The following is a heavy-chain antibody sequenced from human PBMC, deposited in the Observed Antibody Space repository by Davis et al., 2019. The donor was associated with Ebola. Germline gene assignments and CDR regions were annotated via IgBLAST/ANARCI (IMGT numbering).Heavy chain of an antibody. CDR1: GGSISSYY. D-gene: IGHD3-3*01. CDR2: ISYSGST. V-gene: IGHV4-59*01. Sequence: SETLSLTCTVSGGSISSYYWSWIRQPPGKGLEWIGYISYSGSTNYTPSLKSRVTISVDTSKNQFSLKLSSVTAADTAVYYCARVDYDFWSGYYGGNWFDPWGQGTLVTVSS. J-gene: IGHJ5*02. CDR3: ARVDYDFWSGYYGGNWFDP.